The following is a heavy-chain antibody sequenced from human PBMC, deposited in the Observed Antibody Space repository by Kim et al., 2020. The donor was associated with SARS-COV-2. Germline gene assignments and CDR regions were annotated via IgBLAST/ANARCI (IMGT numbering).Heavy chain of an antibody. Sequence: SETLSLTCAVYGGSFSGYYWSWIRQPPGKGLEWIGEINHSGSTNYNPSLKSRVTISVDTSKNQFSLKLSSVTAADTAVYYCARVPVARSIAVAGTRGDYWGQGTLVTVSS. CDR2: INHSGST. CDR3: ARVPVARSIAVAGTRGDY. CDR1: GGSFSGYY. V-gene: IGHV4-34*01. D-gene: IGHD6-19*01. J-gene: IGHJ4*02.